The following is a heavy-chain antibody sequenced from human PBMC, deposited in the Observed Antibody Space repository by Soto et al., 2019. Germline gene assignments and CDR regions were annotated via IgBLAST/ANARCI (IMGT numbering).Heavy chain of an antibody. Sequence: GGSLRLSCAASGFTFSTNGMHWVRQAPGKGLEWVALIWYDGSNKYYADSVKGRFTISRDNSKNTLYLQMNSLRAEDTAVYYCASCPPNRSGWGDYYYYGMDAWGQGTTVTVSS. D-gene: IGHD3-3*01. CDR1: GFTFSTNG. CDR2: IWYDGSNK. J-gene: IGHJ6*02. V-gene: IGHV3-33*01. CDR3: ASCPPNRSGWGDYYYYGMDA.